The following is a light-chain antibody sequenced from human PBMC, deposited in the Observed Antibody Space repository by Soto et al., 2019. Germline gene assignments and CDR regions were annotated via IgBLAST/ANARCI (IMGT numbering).Light chain of an antibody. Sequence: QSALTQPRSVSGSPGQSVTIYCTGTSSDVGGYNYVSWYQQHPGKVPKVMIYDVSKRPSGVTDRFSGSKSGNTASLTISGLQADDEAHYYCCSYAGTYMVFGGGTKVTVL. CDR3: CSYAGTYMV. CDR1: SSDVGGYNY. CDR2: DVS. V-gene: IGLV2-11*01. J-gene: IGLJ2*01.